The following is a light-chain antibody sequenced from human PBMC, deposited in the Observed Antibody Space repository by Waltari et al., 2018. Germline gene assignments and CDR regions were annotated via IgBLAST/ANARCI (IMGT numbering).Light chain of an antibody. CDR1: SSDVGGYNY. CDR3: CSYAGSYLNFV. Sequence: QSALTQPRSVSGSPGQSVTISCTGTSSDVGGYNYVSWYQQHPGKAPRLMIYDVNKRPSGVPDRFSGSKSGNTASLTISGLQAEDEADYYCCSYAGSYLNFVFGTGTKVTAL. V-gene: IGLV2-11*01. J-gene: IGLJ1*01. CDR2: DVN.